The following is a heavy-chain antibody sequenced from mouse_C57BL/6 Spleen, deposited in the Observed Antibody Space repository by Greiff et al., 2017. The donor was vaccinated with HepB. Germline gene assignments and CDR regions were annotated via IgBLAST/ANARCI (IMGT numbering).Heavy chain of an antibody. D-gene: IGHD2-1*01. J-gene: IGHJ4*01. CDR1: GFSLTSYG. CDR2: IWSGGST. CDR3: AKNFGNGNLYYAMDY. V-gene: IGHV2-4*01. Sequence: QVHVKQSGPGLVQPSQSLSITCTVSGFSLTSYGVHWVRQPPGKGLEWLGVIWSGGSTDYNAAFISRLSISKDNSKSQVFFKMNSLQADDTAIYYWAKNFGNGNLYYAMDYWGQGTSVTVSS.